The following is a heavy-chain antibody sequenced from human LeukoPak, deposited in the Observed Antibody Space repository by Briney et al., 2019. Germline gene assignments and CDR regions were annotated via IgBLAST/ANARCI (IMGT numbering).Heavy chain of an antibody. D-gene: IGHD2-21*02. V-gene: IGHV3-23*01. J-gene: IGHJ4*02. CDR1: GFRVRDNH. CDR3: AGCGGDCSTSDY. CDR2: ISGSGGST. Sequence: GGSLRLSCAAAGFRVRDNHMYWVRQAPGKGLEWVSAISGSGGSTYYADSVKGRFTISRDNSKNTLYLQMNSLRAEDTAVYYCAGCGGDCSTSDYWGQGTLVTVSS.